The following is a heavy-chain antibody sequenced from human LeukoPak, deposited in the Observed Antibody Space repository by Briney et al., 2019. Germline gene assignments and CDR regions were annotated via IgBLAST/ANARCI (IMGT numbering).Heavy chain of an antibody. V-gene: IGHV1-3*04. CDR1: GYTFTDSA. D-gene: IGHD6-19*01. CDR3: ARGGKQWRGGNYFDC. Sequence: GASLKVSCKASGYTFTDSALHWVRQAPGQRLEWMGWITTRRGETRYSQEFRHRITCTRDTSASTVYMDLSDLRSGDTAVYYCARGGKQWRGGNYFDCWGQGTLVAVSS. J-gene: IGHJ4*02. CDR2: ITTRRGET.